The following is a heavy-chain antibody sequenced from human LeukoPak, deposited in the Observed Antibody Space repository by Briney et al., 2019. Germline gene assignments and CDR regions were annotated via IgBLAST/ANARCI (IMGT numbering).Heavy chain of an antibody. J-gene: IGHJ4*02. D-gene: IGHD3-22*01. V-gene: IGHV5-51*01. CDR3: ARQSSSGYYDSSGYYSAGGSYFDY. CDR1: GYSFTSYW. Sequence: GESLKISCKGSGYSFTSYWIGWVRQMPGKGLEWMGIIYPGDSDTRYSPSFQGQVTISADKSISTAYLQWSSLKASDTAMYYCARQSSSGYYDSSGYYSAGGSYFDYRGQGTLVTVSS. CDR2: IYPGDSDT.